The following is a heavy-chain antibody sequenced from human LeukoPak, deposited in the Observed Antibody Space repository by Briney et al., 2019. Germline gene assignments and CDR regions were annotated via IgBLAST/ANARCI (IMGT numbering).Heavy chain of an antibody. CDR3: AKDWDYNFWSNYDH. CDR1: GFSFNKYG. V-gene: IGHV3-30*02. D-gene: IGHD3-3*01. J-gene: IGHJ4*02. CDR2: IRYDGSEK. Sequence: PGGSLRLSCAPSGFSFNKYGMHGVRQAPGKGREWVAYIRYDGSEKNYGGSVKGRFTISRDDSKNTLYLHMSSLRPQDRPFFSFAKDWDYNFWSNYDHWGQGNLVTVSS.